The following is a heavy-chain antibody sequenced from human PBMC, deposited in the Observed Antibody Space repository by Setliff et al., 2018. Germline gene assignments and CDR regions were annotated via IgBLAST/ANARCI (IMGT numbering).Heavy chain of an antibody. CDR2: IYHSGST. CDR3: ARDRQWLVHGYYYYGMDV. D-gene: IGHD6-19*01. J-gene: IGHJ6*02. Sequence: KTSETLSLTCTVSGGSISSHYWSWIRQPPGKGLEWIGSIYHSGSTYYNPSLKSRVTISVDTSKNQFSLKLSSVTAADTAVYYCARDRQWLVHGYYYYGMDVWGQGTTVTVSS. V-gene: IGHV4-38-2*02. CDR1: GGSISSHY.